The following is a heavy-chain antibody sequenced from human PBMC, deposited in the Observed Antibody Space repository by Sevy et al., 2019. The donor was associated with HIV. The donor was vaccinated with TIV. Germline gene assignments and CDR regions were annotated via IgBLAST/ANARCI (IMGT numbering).Heavy chain of an antibody. CDR3: AGVLGDGYNWGYYYYYGMDV. Sequence: GGSLRLSCAASGFTVSSNYMSWVRQAPGKGLEWVSVIYSGGSTYYADSVKGRFTISRDNSKNTLYLQMNSLRAEDTAEYYCAGVLGDGYNWGYYYYYGMDVCGQGTTVTVSS. CDR2: IYSGGST. D-gene: IGHD5-12*01. V-gene: IGHV3-53*01. J-gene: IGHJ6*02. CDR1: GFTVSSNY.